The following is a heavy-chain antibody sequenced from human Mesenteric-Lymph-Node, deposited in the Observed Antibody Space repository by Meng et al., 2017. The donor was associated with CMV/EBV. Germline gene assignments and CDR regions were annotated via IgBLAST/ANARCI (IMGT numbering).Heavy chain of an antibody. Sequence: ASVKVSCKTSGYTFTTYDINWVRQAPGQGLEWMGLISAYSGDRKYAQKFQGRVTLTPDTSTRTAYMEVRSLRSDDTAIYFCARGGGDGELDYWGQGTLVTVSS. V-gene: IGHV1-18*01. CDR2: ISAYSGDR. J-gene: IGHJ4*02. D-gene: IGHD3-10*01. CDR3: ARGGGDGELDY. CDR1: GYTFTTYD.